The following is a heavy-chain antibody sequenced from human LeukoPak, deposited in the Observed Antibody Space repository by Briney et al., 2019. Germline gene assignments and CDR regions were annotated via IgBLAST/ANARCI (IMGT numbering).Heavy chain of an antibody. CDR1: GFTFSSYS. D-gene: IGHD1-26*01. CDR3: ARGIVGATYGY. Sequence: GGSLRLSCAASGFTFSSYSMNWVRQAPGKGLEWVSSIGSSSSYIYYADSVKGRFTISRDNAKNSLYLQMNSLRAEDTAVYYCARGIVGATYGYWGQGTLVTVSS. J-gene: IGHJ4*02. CDR2: IGSSSSYI. V-gene: IGHV3-21*01.